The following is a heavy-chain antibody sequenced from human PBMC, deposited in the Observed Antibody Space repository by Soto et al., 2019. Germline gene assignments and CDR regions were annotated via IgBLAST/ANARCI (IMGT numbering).Heavy chain of an antibody. D-gene: IGHD4-17*01. CDR2: IIPIFGTA. V-gene: IGHV1-69*01. J-gene: IGHJ5*02. Sequence: QVQLVQSGAEVKKPGSSVKVSCKASGGTFSSYAISWVRQAPGQGLEWMGGIIPIFGTANYAQKFQGRVTITADESTSTADMELSSLRSENTSVYYCARDSSNIRDYGDSVHPMPMYNWFDPWGRGTLVIVSS. CDR3: ARDSSNIRDYGDSVHPMPMYNWFDP. CDR1: GGTFSSYA.